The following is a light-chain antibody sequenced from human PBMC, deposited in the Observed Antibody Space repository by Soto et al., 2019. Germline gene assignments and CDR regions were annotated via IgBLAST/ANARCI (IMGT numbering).Light chain of an antibody. V-gene: IGLV2-14*01. CDR3: CSYTTSNTLV. CDR1: SSDVGGYNF. CDR2: DVT. J-gene: IGLJ2*01. Sequence: QSALIQPASVSGSPGQSITISCTGTSSDVGGYNFVSWYQRHPGKAPKLMIYDVTNRPSGVSNRFSGSKYGNTASLTISGLQAEDEADYYCCSYTTSNTLVFGGGTQLTVL.